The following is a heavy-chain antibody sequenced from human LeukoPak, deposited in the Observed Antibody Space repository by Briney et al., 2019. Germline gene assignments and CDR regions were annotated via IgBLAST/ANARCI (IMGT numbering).Heavy chain of an antibody. CDR3: ARRGYYGDMAWFDP. J-gene: IGHJ5*02. CDR1: GGSFSGYY. V-gene: IGHV4-34*01. Sequence: SETLSLTCAVYGGSFSGYYWSWIRQPPEKGLEWIGSIYYSGSTYYNPSLKSRVTISVDTSKNQFSLKLSSVTAADTAVYYCARRGYYGDMAWFDPWGQGTLVTVSS. D-gene: IGHD4-17*01. CDR2: IYYSGST.